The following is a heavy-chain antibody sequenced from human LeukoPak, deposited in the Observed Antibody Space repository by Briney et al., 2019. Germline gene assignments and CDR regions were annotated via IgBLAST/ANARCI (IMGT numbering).Heavy chain of an antibody. CDR3: AKRLDSLSGY. J-gene: IGHJ4*02. CDR2: ISGSSNRT. CDR1: GFTVSSNY. Sequence: GGSLRLSCAVSGFTVSSNYMSWVRQAPGKGLEWVSAISGSSNRTYYADSVRGRFTISRDNSKNTLYLQMTSLRAEDTAAYYCAKRLDSLSGYWGQGTLATVSS. D-gene: IGHD6-25*01. V-gene: IGHV3-23*01.